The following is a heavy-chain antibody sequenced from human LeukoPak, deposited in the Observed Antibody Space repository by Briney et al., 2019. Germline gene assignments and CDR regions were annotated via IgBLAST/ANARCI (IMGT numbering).Heavy chain of an antibody. V-gene: IGHV5-51*01. D-gene: IGHD3-10*01. CDR1: GYTFTTYW. J-gene: IGHJ2*01. Sequence: GESLKISCQASGYTFTTYWIGWVRQMPGKGLGCMGTIYPVDSDTTYSPSFQGQVTISADKSFSTAYLQWSSLKASDTAIYYCARLGGDTYYFGSASYPNWYFDLWGRGTLVTVSS. CDR3: ARLGGDTYYFGSASYPNWYFDL. CDR2: IYPVDSDT.